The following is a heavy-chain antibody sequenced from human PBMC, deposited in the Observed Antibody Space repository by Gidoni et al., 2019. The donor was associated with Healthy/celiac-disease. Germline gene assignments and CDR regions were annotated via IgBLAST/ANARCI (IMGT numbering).Heavy chain of an antibody. CDR1: GFTFSRYA. J-gene: IGHJ6*02. Sequence: VQLVESGGGVVQHGRSLRRSCAASGFTFSRYARLGVRQAPGKGLEWVAVISYDGSNKYYADSVKGRFTISRDNSKNTLYLQMNSLRAEDTAVYYCASPEYSSPDYYYYGMDVWGQGTTVTVSS. CDR3: ASPEYSSPDYYYYGMDV. D-gene: IGHD6-6*01. CDR2: ISYDGSNK. V-gene: IGHV3-30-3*01.